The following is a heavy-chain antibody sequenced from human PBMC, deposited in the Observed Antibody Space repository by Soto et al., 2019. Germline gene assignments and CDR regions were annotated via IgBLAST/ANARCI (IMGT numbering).Heavy chain of an antibody. CDR2: INPNSGGT. CDR1: GYTFTGYY. J-gene: IGHJ4*02. V-gene: IGHV1-2*02. D-gene: IGHD3-16*01. CDR3: APTWGAPDPLDY. Sequence: ASVNVYCKASGYTFTGYYMHWVLQAPGQGLEWMGWINPNSGGTNYAQKFQGRVTMTRDTSISTAYMELSRLRSDDTAVYYCAPTWGAPDPLDYWGQGALVTVS.